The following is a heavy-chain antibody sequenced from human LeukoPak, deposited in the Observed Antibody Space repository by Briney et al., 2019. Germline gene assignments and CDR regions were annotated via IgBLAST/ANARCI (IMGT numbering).Heavy chain of an antibody. V-gene: IGHV4-59*08. CDR3: AGKAGYTYGYNY. J-gene: IGHJ4*02. D-gene: IGHD5-18*01. CDR1: GGSISGYY. Sequence: SETLSLTCTVSGGSISGYYWSWIRQPAGKGLEWIGYIYYSGSTNYNPSLKSRVTISVDTSKNQFSLKLSSVTAADTAVYYCAGKAGYTYGYNYWGQGTLVTVSS. CDR2: IYYSGST.